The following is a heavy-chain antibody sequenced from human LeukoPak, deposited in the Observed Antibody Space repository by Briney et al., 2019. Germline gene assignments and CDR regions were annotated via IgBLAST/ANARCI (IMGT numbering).Heavy chain of an antibody. V-gene: IGHV3-30*02. CDR1: GFTFSNYG. CDR2: VRYDETTK. D-gene: IGHD4-17*01. CDR3: ASLGHYGDYELDY. Sequence: GGSLRLSCAASGFTFSNYGMHWVRQAPGKGLEWVAFVRYDETTKFYADSVKGRFTISRDNSKTTLYLQMNSLRAEDTAVYYCASLGHYGDYELDYWGQGTLVTVSS. J-gene: IGHJ4*02.